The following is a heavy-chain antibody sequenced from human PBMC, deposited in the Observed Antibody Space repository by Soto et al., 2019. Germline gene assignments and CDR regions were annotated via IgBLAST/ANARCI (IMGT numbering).Heavy chain of an antibody. CDR2: INHSGST. Sequence: PSETLSLTCAVYGGSFSGYYWSWIRQPPGKGLEWIGEINHSGSTNYNPSLKSRVTISVDTSKNQFSLKLSSVTAADTAVYYCARDHRGVKLNWFDPWGQGTRVTVS. CDR1: GGSFSGYY. V-gene: IGHV4-34*01. J-gene: IGHJ5*02. D-gene: IGHD3-10*01. CDR3: ARDHRGVKLNWFDP.